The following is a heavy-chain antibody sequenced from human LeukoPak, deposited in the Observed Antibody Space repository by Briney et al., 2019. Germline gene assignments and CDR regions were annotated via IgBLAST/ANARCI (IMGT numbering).Heavy chain of an antibody. D-gene: IGHD2-15*01. J-gene: IGHJ3*02. Sequence: GGSLRLSCAASGFTFSSYGMHWVRQAPGKGLEWVAVIWYDGSNKYYADSVKGRFTISRDNAKNTLYLQMNSLRAEDTAVYCCARGRIVVAATAKTGGAFDIWGQGTMVTVSS. CDR2: IWYDGSNK. V-gene: IGHV3-33*01. CDR3: ARGRIVVAATAKTGGAFDI. CDR1: GFTFSSYG.